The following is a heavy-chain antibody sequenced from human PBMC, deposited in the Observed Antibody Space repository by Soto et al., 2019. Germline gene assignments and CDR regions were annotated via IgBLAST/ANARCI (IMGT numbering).Heavy chain of an antibody. D-gene: IGHD3-9*01. V-gene: IGHV4-31*03. J-gene: IGHJ5*02. Sequence: PSETLSLTCTVSGGTISSGGYSWTWIRQHPGKGLEWIGYIYYSGSTYYKPSLKSRVTISVDTSKNQLSLKLSSVTAADTAVYYCARYFDWLLAPNPVSLNWFDPWGQGTLVTVPQ. CDR2: IYYSGST. CDR3: ARYFDWLLAPNPVSLNWFDP. CDR1: GGTISSGGYS.